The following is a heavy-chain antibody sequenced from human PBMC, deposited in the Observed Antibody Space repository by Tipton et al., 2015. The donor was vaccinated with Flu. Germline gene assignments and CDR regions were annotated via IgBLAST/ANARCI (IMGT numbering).Heavy chain of an antibody. V-gene: IGHV4-31*03. D-gene: IGHD3-10*01. CDR2: IYYSGGT. CDR3: ARDQGFGGGMTYDYFAMDV. CDR1: GGPISSGGEY. Sequence: TLSLTCSVSGGPISSGGEYWTWIRQHPGKGLEWIASIYYSGGTYYNPSLESRVTMSVDTSKNQFSVSLTSVTAADTAVYYCARDQGFGGGMTYDYFAMDVWGQGTTVTVSS. J-gene: IGHJ6*02.